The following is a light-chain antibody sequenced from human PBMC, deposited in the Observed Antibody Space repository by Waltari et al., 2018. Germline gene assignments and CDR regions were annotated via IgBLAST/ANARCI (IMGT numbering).Light chain of an antibody. J-gene: IGKJ2*01. CDR2: ATS. CDR3: QQSYRAPYT. V-gene: IGKV1-39*01. CDR1: QSISGY. Sequence: DIQLTQSPSSVSASVGDRVTITCRASQSISGYLNWYQQKPGKAPTFLIYATSNLLSGVPSRFSGSEAGAEFTLTISSLREEDFATYYCQQSYRAPYTFGQGTKVEIK.